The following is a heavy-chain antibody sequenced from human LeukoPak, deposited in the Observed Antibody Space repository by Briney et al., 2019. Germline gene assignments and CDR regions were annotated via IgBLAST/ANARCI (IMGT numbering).Heavy chain of an antibody. Sequence: GGSLRLSCAASGFTFSSYSMNWVRQAPGKGLEWFSSTSSSSSYIYYADSVKGRFTISRDNAKNSLYLQMNSLRAEDTAVYYCAREAQYQLPWRGYYYYMDVWGKGTTVTVSS. D-gene: IGHD2-2*01. CDR3: AREAQYQLPWRGYYYYMDV. V-gene: IGHV3-21*01. CDR2: TSSSSSYI. CDR1: GFTFSSYS. J-gene: IGHJ6*03.